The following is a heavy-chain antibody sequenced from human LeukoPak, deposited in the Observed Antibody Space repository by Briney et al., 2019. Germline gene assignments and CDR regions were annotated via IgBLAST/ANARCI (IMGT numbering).Heavy chain of an antibody. J-gene: IGHJ6*02. D-gene: IGHD3-10*01. CDR2: MNPNSGNT. Sequence: ASVKVSCKASGYTFTSYDINWVRQATGQGLEWMGWMNPNSGNTGYAQKFQGRVTMTRNTSISTAYMELSSLRSEDTAVYYCASKRVWFGVLLSPYGMDVWGQGTTVTVSS. V-gene: IGHV1-8*01. CDR3: ASKRVWFGVLLSPYGMDV. CDR1: GYTFTSYD.